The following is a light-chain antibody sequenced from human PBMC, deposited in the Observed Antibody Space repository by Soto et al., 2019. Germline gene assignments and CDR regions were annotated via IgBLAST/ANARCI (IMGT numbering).Light chain of an antibody. CDR1: QSVSSN. J-gene: IGKJ5*01. V-gene: IGKV3-15*01. CDR3: QQYHDWPIT. CDR2: GTS. Sequence: VMTQSPATLSVSPGERGTLSCRASQSVSSNLAWYQQKPGQAPRLLIYGTSTRAAGIPARFSGRGSGTEFTFTISSLQSEDFAVYHCQQYHDWPITFGQGTRLAI.